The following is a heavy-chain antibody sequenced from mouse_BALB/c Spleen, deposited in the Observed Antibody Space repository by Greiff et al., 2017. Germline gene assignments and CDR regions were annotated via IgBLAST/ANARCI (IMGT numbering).Heavy chain of an antibody. CDR3: TRGGNYVNYYAMDY. D-gene: IGHD2-1*01. J-gene: IGHJ4*01. V-gene: IGHV1S81*02. Sequence: QVQLQQPGAELVKPGASVKLSCKASGYTFTSYYMYWVKQRPGQGLEWIGGINPSNGGTNFNEKFKSKATLTVDKSSSTAYMQLSSLTSEDSAVYYCTRGGNYVNYYAMDYWGQGTSVTVSS. CDR1: GYTFTSYY. CDR2: INPSNGGT.